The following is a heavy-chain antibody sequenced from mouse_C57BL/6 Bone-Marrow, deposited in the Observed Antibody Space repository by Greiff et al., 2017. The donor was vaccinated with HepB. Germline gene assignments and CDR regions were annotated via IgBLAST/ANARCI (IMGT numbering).Heavy chain of an antibody. CDR1: GFSLTSYG. Sequence: QVQLQQSGPGLVQPSQSLSITCTVSGFSLTSYGVHWVRQSPGKGLEWLGVIWRGGSTDYTAAFMSRLSITKDNSKSQVFFKMNSLQADDTAIYYCAKNALYDYDEGDYYAMDYWGQGTSVTVSS. V-gene: IGHV2-5*01. CDR2: IWRGGST. J-gene: IGHJ4*01. CDR3: AKNALYDYDEGDYYAMDY. D-gene: IGHD2-4*01.